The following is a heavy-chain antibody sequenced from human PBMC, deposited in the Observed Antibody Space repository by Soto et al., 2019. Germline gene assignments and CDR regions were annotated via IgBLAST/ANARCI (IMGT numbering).Heavy chain of an antibody. J-gene: IGHJ6*02. Sequence: ASVKVSCKASGYTFTSYAMHWVRQAPGQRLEWIGWINAGNGNTKYSQKFQGRVTITRDTSASTAYMELSSLRSEDTAVYYCERASTYYDILTGYQMGYCGMDVWGQGNTVTVPS. CDR3: ERASTYYDILTGYQMGYCGMDV. CDR1: GYTFTSYA. D-gene: IGHD3-9*01. CDR2: INAGNGNT. V-gene: IGHV1-3*01.